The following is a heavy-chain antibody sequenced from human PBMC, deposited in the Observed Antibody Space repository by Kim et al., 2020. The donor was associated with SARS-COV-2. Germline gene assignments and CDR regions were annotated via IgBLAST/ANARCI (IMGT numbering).Heavy chain of an antibody. J-gene: IGHJ3*02. V-gene: IGHV3-30*04. CDR1: GFTFSSYA. CDR2: ISYDGSNK. D-gene: IGHD3-22*01. Sequence: GGSLRLSCAASGFTFSSYAMHWVRQAPGKGLEWVAVISYDGSNKYYADSVKGRFTISRDNSKNTLYLQMNSLRAEDTAVYYCASRYDSSGYYESTDAFDIWGQGTMVTVSS. CDR3: ASRYDSSGYYESTDAFDI.